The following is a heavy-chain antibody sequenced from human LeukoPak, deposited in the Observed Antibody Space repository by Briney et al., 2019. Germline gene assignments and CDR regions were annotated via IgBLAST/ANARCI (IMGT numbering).Heavy chain of an antibody. Sequence: GGSLRLSCSASGFTFTNYGMHWVRQAPGKGLEWVPVISYDGSNKYYAGSVKGRFTISRDNSKNTLYLQMNSLRAEDTAMYYCAKNSGSTALWGQGTLVTVSS. J-gene: IGHJ4*02. D-gene: IGHD1-26*01. CDR2: ISYDGSNK. V-gene: IGHV3-30*18. CDR3: AKNSGSTAL. CDR1: GFTFTNYG.